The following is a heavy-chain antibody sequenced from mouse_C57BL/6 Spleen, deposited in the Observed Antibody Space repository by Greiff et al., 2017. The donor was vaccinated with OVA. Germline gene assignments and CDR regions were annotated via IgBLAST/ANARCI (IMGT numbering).Heavy chain of an antibody. D-gene: IGHD2-2*01. Sequence: VQVVESGPELVKPGASVKISCKASGYAFSSSWMNWVKQRPGKGLEWIGRIYPGDGDTNYNGKFKGKATLTADKSSSTAYMQLSSLTSEDSAVYFCARRGVYGYDEGGDYWGQGTTLTVSS. J-gene: IGHJ2*01. CDR3: ARRGVYGYDEGGDY. V-gene: IGHV1-82*01. CDR2: IYPGDGDT. CDR1: GYAFSSSW.